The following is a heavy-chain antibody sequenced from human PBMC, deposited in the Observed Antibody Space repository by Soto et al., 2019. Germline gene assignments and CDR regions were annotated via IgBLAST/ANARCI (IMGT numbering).Heavy chain of an antibody. CDR3: AKGERPRSYYYYGMDV. CDR2: ISGSGGST. Sequence: GGSLGLSCAASGFTFSSYAMSWVLQATGKGLEWVSAISGSGGSTYYADSVKGRFTISRDNSKNTLYLQMNSLRAEDTAVYYCAKGERPRSYYYYGMDVWGQGTTVNVS. CDR1: GFTFSSYA. J-gene: IGHJ6*02. V-gene: IGHV3-23*01. D-gene: IGHD1-26*01.